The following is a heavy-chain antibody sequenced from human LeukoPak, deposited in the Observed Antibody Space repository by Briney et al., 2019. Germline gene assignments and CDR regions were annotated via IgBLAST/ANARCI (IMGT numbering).Heavy chain of an antibody. V-gene: IGHV4-39*07. CDR1: GGSISSSSYY. Sequence: SETLSLTCTVSGGSISSSSYYWGWIRQPPGKGLEWIGSIYYSGSTYYNPSLKSRVTISVDTSKNQFSLKLSSVTAADTAVYYCARDHYYGAIDYWGQGTLVTVSS. J-gene: IGHJ4*02. CDR3: ARDHYYGAIDY. D-gene: IGHD3-10*01. CDR2: IYYSGST.